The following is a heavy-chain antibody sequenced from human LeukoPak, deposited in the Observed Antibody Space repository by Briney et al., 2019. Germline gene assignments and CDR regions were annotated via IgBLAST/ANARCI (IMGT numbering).Heavy chain of an antibody. J-gene: IGHJ4*02. CDR3: ARDHPARTVVTPRNFDY. Sequence: ASVKVSCKASGYTFTSYGISWVRQAPGQGLEWMGWISAYNGNTNYAQKLQGRVTMTTDTSTSTAYKELRSLRFDDTAVYYCARDHPARTVVTPRNFDYWGQGTLVTVSS. CDR1: GYTFTSYG. D-gene: IGHD4-23*01. CDR2: ISAYNGNT. V-gene: IGHV1-18*01.